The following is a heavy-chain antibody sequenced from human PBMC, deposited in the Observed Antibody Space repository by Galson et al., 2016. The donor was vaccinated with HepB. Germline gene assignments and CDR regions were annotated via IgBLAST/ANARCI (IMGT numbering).Heavy chain of an antibody. CDR2: ITTGSTFI. V-gene: IGHV3-21*06. J-gene: IGHJ5*02. Sequence: LRLSCAGSGFTFNTYTLAWVRQAPGKGLEWVSSITTGSTFIHSADSVRGRFSISRDDAENSVHLQMNSLRGDDTAVYFCARVWTPIAPGASGMDLWGPGTLVVVSS. CDR1: GFTFNTYT. CDR3: ARVWTPIAPGASGMDL. D-gene: IGHD2-2*01.